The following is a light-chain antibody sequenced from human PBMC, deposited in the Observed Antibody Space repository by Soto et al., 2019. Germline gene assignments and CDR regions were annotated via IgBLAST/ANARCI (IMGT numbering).Light chain of an antibody. CDR3: QQYNNWPPFT. V-gene: IGKV3-15*01. J-gene: IGKJ3*01. Sequence: EIVMTQSPATLSVSPGERATLSCRASQSVGYKLAWYQQKPGQAPRLLIYDASTRATGFPARFSGSGSGTEXTLTISSLQSEDFAVYYCQQYNNWPPFTFGPGTKVDIK. CDR2: DAS. CDR1: QSVGYK.